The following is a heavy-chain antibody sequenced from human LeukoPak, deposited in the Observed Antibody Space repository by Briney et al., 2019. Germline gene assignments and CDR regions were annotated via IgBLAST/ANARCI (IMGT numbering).Heavy chain of an antibody. CDR3: ARDGFSPYDSGGYARAPGY. CDR1: EFTFSNYA. D-gene: IGHD3-22*01. Sequence: GGSLRLSCAASEFTFSNYAMSWVRQAPGKGLEWVSYISSSGSTIYYADSVKGRFTISRDNAKNSLYLQMNSLRAEDTAVYYCARDGFSPYDSGGYARAPGYGGQGPLVPVPS. V-gene: IGHV3-11*04. J-gene: IGHJ4*02. CDR2: ISSSGSTI.